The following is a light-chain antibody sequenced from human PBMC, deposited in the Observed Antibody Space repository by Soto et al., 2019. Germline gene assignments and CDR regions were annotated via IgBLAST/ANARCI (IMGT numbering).Light chain of an antibody. CDR2: DAS. CDR3: HHRGNGIT. Sequence: EGGLTQSPATLSLSPGDTATLSCGASQSVSSSLAWYQQKPGQAPRLLIYDASSRATGIPARFSGSGSGTDFTLTISSLEPEDFAVYYCHHRGNGITFGQGTRLETK. J-gene: IGKJ5*01. CDR1: QSVSSS. V-gene: IGKV3-11*01.